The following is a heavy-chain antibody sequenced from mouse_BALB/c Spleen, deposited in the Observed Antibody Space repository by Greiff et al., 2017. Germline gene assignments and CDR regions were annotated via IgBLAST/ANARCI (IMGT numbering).Heavy chain of an antibody. CDR1: GFTFSSFG. V-gene: IGHV5-17*02. CDR3: ARSPLWDY. J-gene: IGHJ2*01. D-gene: IGHD6-1*01. CDR2: ISSGSSTI. Sequence: EVKVEESGGGLVQPGGSRKLSCAASGFTFSSFGMHWVRQAPEKGLEWVAYISSGSSTIYYADTVKGRFTISRDNPKNTLFLQMTSLRSEDTAMYYCARSPLWDYWGQGTTLTVSS.